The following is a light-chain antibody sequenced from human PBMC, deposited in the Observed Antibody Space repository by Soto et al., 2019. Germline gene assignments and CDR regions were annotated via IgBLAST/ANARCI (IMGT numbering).Light chain of an antibody. CDR2: AAS. CDR1: QSISSY. Sequence: IRMTQSPYYLSSSFSDTVSITCRASQSISSYLNWYQQKPGKAPKLLIYAASSLQSGVPSRFSGSGSGTDFTLTISSLQPEDFATYYCQESYSTPRTFCQGANV. CDR3: QESYSTPRT. J-gene: IGKJ1*01. V-gene: IGKV1-39*01.